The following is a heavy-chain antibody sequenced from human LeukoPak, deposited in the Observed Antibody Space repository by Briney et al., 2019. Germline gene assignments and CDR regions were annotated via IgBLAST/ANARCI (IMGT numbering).Heavy chain of an antibody. D-gene: IGHD3-3*01. CDR1: GFTFDEYA. J-gene: IGHJ6*03. CDR3: TKDISYDFRSGYRCMDV. Sequence: PGGSLRLSCAASGFTFDEYAMHWVRQVPGKGLEWVSGINWNSGNTGYADSAKGRFTISRDNAKNSLYLQMHSLRVEDTALYYCTKDISYDFRSGYRCMDVWGKGTTVTVSS. CDR2: INWNSGNT. V-gene: IGHV3-9*01.